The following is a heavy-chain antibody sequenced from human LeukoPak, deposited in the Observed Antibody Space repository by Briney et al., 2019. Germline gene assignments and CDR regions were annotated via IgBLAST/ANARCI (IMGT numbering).Heavy chain of an antibody. Sequence: SETLSLTCTVSGGSISSSSYYWGWIRQPPGKGLEWIGSIYYSGSTYYNPSLKSRVTISVDTSKNQFSLKLSSVTAADTAVYYCARALTSYSYGPLDWGQGTLVTVSS. CDR2: IYYSGST. V-gene: IGHV4-39*07. CDR1: GGSISSSSYY. J-gene: IGHJ4*02. D-gene: IGHD5-18*01. CDR3: ARALTSYSYGPLD.